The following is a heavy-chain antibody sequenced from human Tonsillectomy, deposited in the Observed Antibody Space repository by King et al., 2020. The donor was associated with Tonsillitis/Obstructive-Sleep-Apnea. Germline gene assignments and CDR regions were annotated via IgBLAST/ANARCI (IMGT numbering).Heavy chain of an antibody. D-gene: IGHD3-9*01. Sequence: VQLVESGGGLVQPGGSLRLSCAASGLSFNTFSIYAMRWVRQAPGKGLEWVSTISGSGDNTYYGESVRGRFTISRDNSKNTLSLQMSSLRAEDTAVYYCATDMLAYFDYWGQGTLVTV. CDR1: GLSFNTFSIYA. J-gene: IGHJ4*02. CDR3: ATDMLAYFDY. CDR2: ISGSGDNT. V-gene: IGHV3-23*04.